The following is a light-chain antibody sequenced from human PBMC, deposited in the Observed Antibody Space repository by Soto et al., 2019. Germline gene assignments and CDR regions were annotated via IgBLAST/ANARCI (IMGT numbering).Light chain of an antibody. CDR2: EVS. CDR3: CSYASSATWV. CDR1: SSDLGTYNF. J-gene: IGLJ3*02. Sequence: QSVLTQPASVSGSPGQSITISCTGTSSDLGTYNFVSWYQQHPGKAPKLVIYEVSSRPSGVSNRFSGSKSGNTASLTISGLQAEDEADYYCCSYASSATWVFGGGTKLTVL. V-gene: IGLV2-23*02.